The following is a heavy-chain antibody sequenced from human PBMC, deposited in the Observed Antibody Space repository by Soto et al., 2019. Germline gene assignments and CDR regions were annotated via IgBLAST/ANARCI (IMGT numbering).Heavy chain of an antibody. CDR1: GFTFSSYG. CDR2: ISYDGSNK. CDR3: AKPLKGNFDY. J-gene: IGHJ4*02. Sequence: GGSLRLSCAASGFTFSSYGMHWVRQAPGKGLEWVAVISYDGSNKYYADSVKGRFTISRDNSKNTLYLQMNSLRAEDTAVYYCAKPLKGNFDYWGQGTLVTVSS. V-gene: IGHV3-30*18.